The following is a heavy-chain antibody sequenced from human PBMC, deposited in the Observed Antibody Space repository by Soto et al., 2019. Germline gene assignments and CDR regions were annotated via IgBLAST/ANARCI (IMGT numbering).Heavy chain of an antibody. CDR1: GGSISSGGYS. J-gene: IGHJ5*02. D-gene: IGHD1-7*01. CDR2: IYHSGST. Sequence: SETLSLTCAVSGGSISSGGYSWSWIRRPPGKGLEWIGYIYHSGSTYYNPSLKSRVTISVDRSKNQFSLKLSSVTAADTAVYYCAGTTQNWFDPWGQGTLVTVSS. V-gene: IGHV4-30-2*01. CDR3: AGTTQNWFDP.